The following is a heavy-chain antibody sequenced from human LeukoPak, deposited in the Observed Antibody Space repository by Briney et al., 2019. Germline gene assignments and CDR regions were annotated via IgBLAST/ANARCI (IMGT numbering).Heavy chain of an antibody. CDR2: IYYTGST. CDR1: GGSISSYY. D-gene: IGHD1-26*01. J-gene: IGHJ4*02. V-gene: IGHV4-59*08. CDR3: ARRGGSHVAN. Sequence: SETLSLTCTVSGGSISSYYWSWIRQPPGKGLEWMGYIYYTGSTIYNPSLSSRVTMSVDTSKNQFSLKLSSVTAADTAVYYCARRGGSHVANWGQGILVTVSS.